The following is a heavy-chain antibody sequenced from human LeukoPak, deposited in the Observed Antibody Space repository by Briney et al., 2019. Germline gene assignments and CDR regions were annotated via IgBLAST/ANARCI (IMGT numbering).Heavy chain of an antibody. J-gene: IGHJ4*02. CDR1: GFTFSSFP. CDR2: ISSTGETS. Sequence: PGGSLRLSCAASGFTFSSFPMQWVRHVPGKGLEYVSAISSTGETSYYANSVKDRFTISRDNSKNTLHLQMGSLRAEDMAVYYCARVMSGSGSKYFDYWGQGTLVTVSS. CDR3: ARVMSGSGSKYFDY. V-gene: IGHV3-64*01. D-gene: IGHD3-10*01.